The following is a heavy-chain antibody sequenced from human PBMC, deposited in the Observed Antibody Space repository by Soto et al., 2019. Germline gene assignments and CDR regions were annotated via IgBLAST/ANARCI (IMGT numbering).Heavy chain of an antibody. Sequence: SETLSLTCTVSGGSISSYYWSWIRQPPGKGLEWIGYIYYSGSTNYNPSLKSRVTISVDTSKNQFSLKLSSVTAADTAVYYCASGRHNWFDPWGQETLVTVSS. V-gene: IGHV4-59*01. CDR2: IYYSGST. D-gene: IGHD1-26*01. CDR3: ASGRHNWFDP. J-gene: IGHJ5*02. CDR1: GGSISSYY.